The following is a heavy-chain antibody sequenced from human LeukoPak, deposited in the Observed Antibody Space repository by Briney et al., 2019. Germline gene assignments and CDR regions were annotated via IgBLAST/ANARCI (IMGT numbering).Heavy chain of an antibody. CDR2: ISYDGSNK. J-gene: IGHJ4*02. D-gene: IGHD3-22*01. CDR1: RFTFSSYG. Sequence: PGGSLRLSCAASRFTFSSYGMHWVRQAPGKGLEWVAVISYDGSNKYYADSVKGRFTISRDNSKNTLYLQINSLGAEDTAVYYCAKDRVGDSSGYPGYWGQGALVTVSS. CDR3: AKDRVGDSSGYPGY. V-gene: IGHV3-30*18.